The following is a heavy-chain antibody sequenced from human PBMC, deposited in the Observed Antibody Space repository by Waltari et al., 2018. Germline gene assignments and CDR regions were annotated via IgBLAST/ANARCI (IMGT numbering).Heavy chain of an antibody. V-gene: IGHV3-48*04. Sequence: EVQLVESGGGLVQPGGSLRLSCAASGFTFSSYSMNWVRQAPGKGLEWVSYISSSSSTIYYADSVKGRFTISRDNAKNSLYLQMNSLRAEDTAVYYCARATTVTQVLIGYWGQGTLVTVSS. J-gene: IGHJ4*02. CDR3: ARATTVTQVLIGY. D-gene: IGHD4-17*01. CDR2: ISSSSSTI. CDR1: GFTFSSYS.